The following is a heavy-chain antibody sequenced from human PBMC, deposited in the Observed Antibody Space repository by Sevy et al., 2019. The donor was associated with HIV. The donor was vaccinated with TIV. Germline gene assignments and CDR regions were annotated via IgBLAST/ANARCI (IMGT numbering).Heavy chain of an antibody. V-gene: IGHV4-61*01. CDR2: IYXGGST. Sequence: TLSLTCTVSGGXVSSGSYYXXWIRQPXGXGLXXXGYIYXGGSTNXNPSLKSRVTISVDTSKNQFSLKLSSVTAADTAVYYCAXDRSSGWYEYYFDYWGQGTLVTVSS. D-gene: IGHD6-19*01. CDR3: AXDRSSGWYEYYFDY. J-gene: IGHJ4*02. CDR1: GGXVSSGSYY.